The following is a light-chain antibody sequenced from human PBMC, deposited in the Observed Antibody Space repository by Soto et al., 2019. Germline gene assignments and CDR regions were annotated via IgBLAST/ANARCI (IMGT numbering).Light chain of an antibody. J-gene: IGKJ2*01. CDR3: QQSFSAPVFT. CDR1: QSISSY. Sequence: DIKMTQSPSYLSASVGDRVTITCRSSQSISSYLNWYQQKPGKAPKLLIYGASSLQSGVPSRFSGSGSGTDFTLTISGLQPEDFAAYYCQQSFSAPVFTFGQGTKLEIK. V-gene: IGKV1-39*01. CDR2: GAS.